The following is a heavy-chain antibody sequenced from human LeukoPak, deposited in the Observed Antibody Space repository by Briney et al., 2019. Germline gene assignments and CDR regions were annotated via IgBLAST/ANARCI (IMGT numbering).Heavy chain of an antibody. V-gene: IGHV1-3*01. J-gene: IGHJ4*02. D-gene: IGHD1-26*01. CDR1: GYTFTSYA. Sequence: ASVKVSCKASGYTFTSYAIHWVRQAPGQRLEXMGWISAGNGXXXXSXXXXXRVTFISNTSATTAFMELSSLRSEDAAVYYCARDSGSGNNDYWGQGTLVTVSS. CDR2: ISAGNGXX. CDR3: ARDSGSGNNDY.